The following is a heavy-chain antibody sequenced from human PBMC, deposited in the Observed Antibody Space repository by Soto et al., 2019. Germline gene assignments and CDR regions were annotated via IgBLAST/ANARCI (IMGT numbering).Heavy chain of an antibody. J-gene: IGHJ5*02. D-gene: IGHD6-19*01. CDR1: GFTFDDYA. V-gene: IGHV3-9*01. CDR2: ISWNSGSI. CDR3: AKAVAVADWFDP. Sequence: EVQLVESGGGLVQPGRSLRLSCAASGFTFDDYAMQWVRQAPGKGLEWVSGISWNSGSIGYADSVKGRFTISRDNAKNSLYLQMNSLRAEDTALYYCAKAVAVADWFDPWGQGTLVTVSS.